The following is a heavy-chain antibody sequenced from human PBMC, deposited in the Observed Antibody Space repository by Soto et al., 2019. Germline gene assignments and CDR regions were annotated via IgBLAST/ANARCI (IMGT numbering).Heavy chain of an antibody. V-gene: IGHV1-18*04. CDR3: AREYYSTTTWIVY. J-gene: IGHJ4*02. CDR2: VHPYEGTT. CDR1: GFTFTSYP. Sequence: QVQLIQSAPEVKRPGSSLRVSCKTSGFTFTSYPFSWVRQAPGQGLEWLAWVHPYEGTTKVAHQFRDRLTVSTDTSAATVFMELTGLTSDDTAVYFCAREYYSTTTWIVYWGQGTLVAVPS. D-gene: IGHD2-15*01.